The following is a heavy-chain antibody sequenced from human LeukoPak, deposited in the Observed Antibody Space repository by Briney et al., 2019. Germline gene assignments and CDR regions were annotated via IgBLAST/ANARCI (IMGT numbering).Heavy chain of an antibody. J-gene: IGHJ4*02. CDR2: ISSSSSYI. CDR3: ARVVDIAVAGTLFDY. CDR1: GFTFSSYS. V-gene: IGHV3-21*01. Sequence: PGGSLRLSCAASGFTFSSYSMNWVRQAPGKGLEWVSSISSSSSYIYYADSVKGRFTISRDNAKNSLYLQMNSLRAEDTAVYYCARVVDIAVAGTLFDYWGQGTLVTVSS. D-gene: IGHD6-19*01.